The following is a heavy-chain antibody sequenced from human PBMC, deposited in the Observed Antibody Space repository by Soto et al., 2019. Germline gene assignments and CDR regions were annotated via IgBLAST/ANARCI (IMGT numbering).Heavy chain of an antibody. Sequence: EVQLVESGGGLVQPGGSRKLPGAASGLTFIGSAMHGVRQASGKGLGWVGRIRSKANSYATAYAASVKGRFTISRDDSKNTAYLQMNSLKTEDTAVYYCTRGGSGYDSGYWGQGTLVTVSS. D-gene: IGHD5-12*01. CDR2: IRSKANSYAT. CDR3: TRGGSGYDSGY. J-gene: IGHJ4*02. V-gene: IGHV3-73*01. CDR1: GLTFIGSA.